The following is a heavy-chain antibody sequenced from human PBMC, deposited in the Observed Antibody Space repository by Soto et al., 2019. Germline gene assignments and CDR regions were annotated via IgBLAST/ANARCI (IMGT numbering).Heavy chain of an antibody. CDR2: IVVGSGNT. CDR1: GFTFTSSA. Sequence: SVQVSCKASGFTFTSSAVQWVRQARGQRLEWIGWIVVGSGNTNYAQKFQERVTITRDMSTSTAYMELSSMRSEDTAVYYCAAGGSSCWYYYYYGMDVWGQGTTVNVSS. J-gene: IGHJ6*02. D-gene: IGHD6-13*01. CDR3: AAGGSSCWYYYYYGMDV. V-gene: IGHV1-58*01.